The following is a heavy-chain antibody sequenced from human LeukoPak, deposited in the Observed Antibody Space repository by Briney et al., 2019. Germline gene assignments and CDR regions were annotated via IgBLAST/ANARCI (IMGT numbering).Heavy chain of an antibody. CDR3: ARHYYGSGSFDY. J-gene: IGHJ4*02. CDR2: IYTSGST. CDR1: GGSISSGSYY. D-gene: IGHD3-10*01. Sequence: PSETLSLTCTVSGGSISSGSYYWSWIRQPAGKGLEWLGRIYTSGSTNYNPSLKSRVTISVDTSKNQFSLNLSSVTAADTAVYYCARHYYGSGSFDYWGQGTLVTVSS. V-gene: IGHV4-61*02.